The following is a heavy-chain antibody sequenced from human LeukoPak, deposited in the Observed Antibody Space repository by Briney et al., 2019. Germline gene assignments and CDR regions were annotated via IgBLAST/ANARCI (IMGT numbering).Heavy chain of an antibody. CDR1: GGTFSSYA. J-gene: IGHJ1*01. D-gene: IGHD2-21*02. Sequence: VASVKVSCKASGGTFSSYAISWVRQAPGQGLEWMGGIIPIFGTANYAQKFQGRVTITADKSTSTAYMELSSLRSEDTAVYYCARSNLAYCGGDCYFGQHWGQGTLVTVSS. CDR3: ARSNLAYCGGDCYFGQH. V-gene: IGHV1-69*06. CDR2: IIPIFGTA.